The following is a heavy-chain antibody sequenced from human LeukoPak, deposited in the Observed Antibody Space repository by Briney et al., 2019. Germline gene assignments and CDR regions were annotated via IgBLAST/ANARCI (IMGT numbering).Heavy chain of an antibody. CDR1: GGSISSYY. CDR3: AAYYDSSGYYYAYDAFDI. Sequence: SETLSLTCTVSGGSISSYYWSWIRQPPGKGLEWIGYIYYSGSTNYNPSLKSRVTISVDTSKNQFSLKLSSVTAADTAVYYCAAYYDSSGYYYAYDAFDIWGQGTMVTASS. J-gene: IGHJ3*02. V-gene: IGHV4-59*01. CDR2: IYYSGST. D-gene: IGHD3-22*01.